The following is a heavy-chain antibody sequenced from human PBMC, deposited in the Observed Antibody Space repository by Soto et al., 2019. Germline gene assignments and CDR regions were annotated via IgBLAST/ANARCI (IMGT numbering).Heavy chain of an antibody. CDR3: ARIIGYCRNNDCSWTFDI. D-gene: IGHD2-15*01. CDR1: GYSFISYW. Sequence: GESLKISCKTSGYSFISYWVAWVRQLPGRGLEWMGTFYPGDSTSTYSPSFQGQVTISVDKSISTAYLQLSSLKASDTAMYYCARIIGYCRNNDCSWTFDIWGQGTMVTVSS. J-gene: IGHJ3*02. V-gene: IGHV5-51*01. CDR2: FYPGDSTS.